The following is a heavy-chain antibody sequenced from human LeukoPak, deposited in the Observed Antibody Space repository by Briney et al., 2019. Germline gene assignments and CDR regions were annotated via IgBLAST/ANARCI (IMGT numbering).Heavy chain of an antibody. CDR2: IYSGGST. J-gene: IGHJ6*03. CDR3: ARTTSLVTTINYYYMDV. CDR1: GFTVSSNY. V-gene: IGHV3-53*01. D-gene: IGHD2-21*02. Sequence: PGGSLRLSXAASGFTVSSNYMSWVRQAPGKGLGWVSGIYSGGSTYYADSVKGRFTISRDNSKNTLYLQMNSLRAEDTAVYYCARTTSLVTTINYYYMDVWGKGTTVTVSS.